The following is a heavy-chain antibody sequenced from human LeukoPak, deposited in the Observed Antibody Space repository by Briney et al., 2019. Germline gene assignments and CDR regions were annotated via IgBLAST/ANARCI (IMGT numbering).Heavy chain of an antibody. CDR3: ARPGRYYYYMDV. Sequence: ASVKVSCKASGYTFTSYDINWVRQATGQGLEWMGWMNPNSGNTGYAQKFQGRVTITRNTSISTAYMVLSSLRSEDTAVYYCARPGRYYYYMDVWGKGTTVTVSS. J-gene: IGHJ6*03. CDR2: MNPNSGNT. CDR1: GYTFTSYD. V-gene: IGHV1-8*03.